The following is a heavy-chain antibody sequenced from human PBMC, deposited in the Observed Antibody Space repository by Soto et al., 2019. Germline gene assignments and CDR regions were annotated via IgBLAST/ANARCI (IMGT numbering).Heavy chain of an antibody. Sequence: QITLKESGPTMVKPTQTLTLTCTFSGFSLRASGVGVGWIRQPPGKALQWLTLIYWDDDKRYSPSLKSRLTITQDTSKNQVVLTMTNMDPVDTATYYCAHKRDGYNNFDYWGQGTLVTVSS. CDR2: IYWDDDK. D-gene: IGHD2-21*01. CDR1: GFSLRASGVG. V-gene: IGHV2-5*02. CDR3: AHKRDGYNNFDY. J-gene: IGHJ4*02.